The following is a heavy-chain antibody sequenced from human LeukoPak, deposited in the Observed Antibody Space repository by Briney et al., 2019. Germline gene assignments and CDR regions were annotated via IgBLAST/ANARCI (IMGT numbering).Heavy chain of an antibody. CDR3: ARGILTFGGVIALYYFDY. D-gene: IGHD3-16*02. Sequence: SQTLSLTCAISGDSVSSNSAAWNWIRQSPSRGLEWLGRTYYRSKWYNDYAVSVKSRITINPDTSKNQFSLQLNSVTPEDTAVYYCARGILTFGGVIALYYFDYWGQGTLVTVSS. J-gene: IGHJ4*02. V-gene: IGHV6-1*01. CDR1: GDSVSSNSAA. CDR2: TYYRSKWYN.